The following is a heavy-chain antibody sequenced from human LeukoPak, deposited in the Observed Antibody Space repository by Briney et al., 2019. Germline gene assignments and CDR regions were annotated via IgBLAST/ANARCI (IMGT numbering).Heavy chain of an antibody. CDR1: GYTFTGYY. Sequence: ASVKVSCRASGYTFTGYYMHWVRQAPGQGLEWMGWINPNSGGTNYAQKFQGRVTMTRDTSISTAYMELSRLRSDDTAVYYCARGGYSYGYYFDYWGQGTLVTVSS. V-gene: IGHV1-2*02. D-gene: IGHD5-18*01. J-gene: IGHJ4*02. CDR2: INPNSGGT. CDR3: ARGGYSYGYYFDY.